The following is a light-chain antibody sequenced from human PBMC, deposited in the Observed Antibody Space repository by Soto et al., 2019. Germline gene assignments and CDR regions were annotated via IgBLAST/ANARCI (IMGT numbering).Light chain of an antibody. CDR3: QHYNDWRWT. CDR2: GAS. V-gene: IGKV3-15*01. Sequence: EIVMTQSPATLSVSPGEGATLSCRASQSISSKLAWYQQKPGQAPRLLIYGASTRATGVPARFFGSGSVKEFTLTISSLQSEDLAVYYCQHYNDWRWTFGQGTKVEIK. J-gene: IGKJ1*01. CDR1: QSISSK.